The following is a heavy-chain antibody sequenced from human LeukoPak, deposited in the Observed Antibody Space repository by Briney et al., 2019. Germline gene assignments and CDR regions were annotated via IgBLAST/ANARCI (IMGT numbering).Heavy chain of an antibody. CDR2: IYYSGST. J-gene: IGHJ4*02. Sequence: SQTLSLTCTVSGGSISSGGYYWSWIRQHPGKGLEWIGCIYYSGSTYYNPSLKSRVTISVDTSKNQFSLKLSSVTAADTAVYYCARGLAAVYWGPHTFDYWGQGTLVTVSS. CDR1: GGSISSGGYY. D-gene: IGHD6-13*01. V-gene: IGHV4-31*03. CDR3: ARGLAAVYWGPHTFDY.